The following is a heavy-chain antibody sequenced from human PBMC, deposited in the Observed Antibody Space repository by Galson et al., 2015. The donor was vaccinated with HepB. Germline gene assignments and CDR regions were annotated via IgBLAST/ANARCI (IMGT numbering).Heavy chain of an antibody. Sequence: SVKVSCKASGYTFTGYYMHWVRQAPGQGLEWMGRINPNSGGTNYAQKFQGRVTMTRDTSISTAYMELSRLRSDDTAVYYCARDGVIVGAPGGSVHMDVWGKGTTVTVSS. CDR1: GYTFTGYY. D-gene: IGHD1-26*01. V-gene: IGHV1-2*06. J-gene: IGHJ6*03. CDR3: ARDGVIVGAPGGSVHMDV. CDR2: INPNSGGT.